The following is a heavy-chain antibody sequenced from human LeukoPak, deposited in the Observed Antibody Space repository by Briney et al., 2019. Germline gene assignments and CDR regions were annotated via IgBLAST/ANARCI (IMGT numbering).Heavy chain of an antibody. D-gene: IGHD6-19*01. CDR2: IRYDGSNK. Sequence: GGSLRLSCAASGFTFSSYGMHWVRQAPGKGLEWVAFIRYDGSNKYYADSVKGRFTISRDNAKNSLYLQMDSLRAEDTALYYCAKVLHSSGWSYYFDYWGQGTLVTVSS. J-gene: IGHJ4*02. V-gene: IGHV3-30*02. CDR1: GFTFSSYG. CDR3: AKVLHSSGWSYYFDY.